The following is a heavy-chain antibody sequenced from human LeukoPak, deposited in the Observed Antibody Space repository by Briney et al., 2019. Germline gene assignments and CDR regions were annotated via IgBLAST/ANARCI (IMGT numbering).Heavy chain of an antibody. CDR1: GGSISSGANY. V-gene: IGHV4-30-2*01. D-gene: IGHD4-11*01. J-gene: IGHJ3*02. CDR2: ISHSESA. CDR3: ERDGGTTSNPSHDTFAI. Sequence: SETLSLTCTVSGGSISSGANYWSWIWQPPGRGLEWIGYISHSESAYSPSLESRITISVDRSKNQFSLKLKSVTAADTAIYYCERDGGTTSNPSHDTFAIWGQGTMVAVSS.